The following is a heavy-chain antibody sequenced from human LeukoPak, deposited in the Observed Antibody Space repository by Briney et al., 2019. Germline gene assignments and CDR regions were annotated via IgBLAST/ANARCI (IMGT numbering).Heavy chain of an antibody. V-gene: IGHV3-23*01. CDR1: GFTFSSYA. J-gene: IGHJ4*02. CDR2: ISGSGGST. Sequence: PGGSLRLSCAASGFTFSSYAMSWVRQAPGEGLEWVSAISGSGGSTYYADSVKGRFTISRDHSKNTLYLQMNSLRAEDTAVYYCAKDRYDSSGYYYRWGQGTLVTVSS. D-gene: IGHD3-22*01. CDR3: AKDRYDSSGYYYR.